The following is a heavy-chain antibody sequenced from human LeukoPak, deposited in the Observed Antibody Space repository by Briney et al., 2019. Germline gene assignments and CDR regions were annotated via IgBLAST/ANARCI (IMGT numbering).Heavy chain of an antibody. Sequence: SETLSLTCTVSGASISSGGYYWNWIRQPPGKGLEWIGYIYYSRSTSYSPSLKSRLTISVDTSKNQLSLKLSSVTAADTAVYDCARDGYNSGYFDYWGQGTLVTVSS. V-gene: IGHV4-30-4*01. J-gene: IGHJ4*02. D-gene: IGHD5-24*01. CDR1: GASISSGGYY. CDR3: ARDGYNSGYFDY. CDR2: IYYSRST.